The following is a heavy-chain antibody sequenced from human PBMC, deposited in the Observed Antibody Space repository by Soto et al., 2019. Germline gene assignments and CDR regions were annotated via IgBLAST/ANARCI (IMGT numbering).Heavy chain of an antibody. J-gene: IGHJ4*02. CDR3: ARETRFLEGSMPDYFDY. Sequence: ASVKVSCKASGGTFSSYAISWVRQAPGQGLEWMGGIIPIFGTANYAQKFQGRVTITADESTSTAYMELSSLRSEDTAVYYCARETRFLEGSMPDYFDYWGQGTLVTVSS. V-gene: IGHV1-69*13. CDR1: GGTFSSYA. D-gene: IGHD3-3*01. CDR2: IIPIFGTA.